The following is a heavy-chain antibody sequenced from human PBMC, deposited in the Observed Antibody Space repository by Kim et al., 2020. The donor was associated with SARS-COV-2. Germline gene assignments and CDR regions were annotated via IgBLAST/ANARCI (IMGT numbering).Heavy chain of an antibody. Sequence: GGSLRLSCAASGFTLTRYDLHWVRQAAGKGLEWVSGIGSTGDPNYSDSVKGRFTISRDNAKNSLYLEMNSLRAGDTAVYYCARGSHSSSSIGGLYYGLDV. CDR3: ARGSHSSSSIGGLYYGLDV. CDR2: IGSTGDP. V-gene: IGHV3-13*05. D-gene: IGHD6-6*01. CDR1: GFTLTRYD. J-gene: IGHJ6*01.